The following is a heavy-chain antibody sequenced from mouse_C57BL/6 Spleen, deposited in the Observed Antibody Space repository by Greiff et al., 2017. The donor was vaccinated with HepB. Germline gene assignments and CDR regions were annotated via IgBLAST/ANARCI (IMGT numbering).Heavy chain of an antibody. CDR1: GYTFTSYW. V-gene: IGHV1-72*01. Sequence: QVQLQQPGAELVKPGASVKLSCKASGYTFTSYWMHWVKQRPGRGLEWIGRIDPNSGGTKYNEKFKSKATLTVDKPSSTAYMQLSSLTSEDSAVYYCASFYYGSSYEDYAMDYWSRNLSHRLL. CDR2: IDPNSGGT. J-gene: IGHJ4*01. D-gene: IGHD1-1*01. CDR3: ASFYYGSSYEDYAMDY.